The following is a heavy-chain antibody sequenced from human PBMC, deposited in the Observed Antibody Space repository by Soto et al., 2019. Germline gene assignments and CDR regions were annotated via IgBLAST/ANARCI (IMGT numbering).Heavy chain of an antibody. CDR3: SKKLGPARPFAF. D-gene: IGHD6-6*01. V-gene: IGHV3-23*01. Sequence: PGGSLRLSCTASGFIFDTYGMDWGRQAPGKGLEWVSAIDRGGGSTYYANFAKGRFTISRDRSKNMLYLQMNSLRAEDTAIYYCSKKLGPARPFAFWGRGTLVTVP. CDR1: GFIFDTYG. CDR2: IDRGGGST. J-gene: IGHJ4*02.